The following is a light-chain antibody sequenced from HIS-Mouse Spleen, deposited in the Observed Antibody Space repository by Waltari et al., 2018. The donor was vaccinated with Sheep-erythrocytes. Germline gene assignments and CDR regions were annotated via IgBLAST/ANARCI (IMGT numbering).Light chain of an antibody. V-gene: IGLV2-11*01. CDR1: SSDVGGYNY. J-gene: IGLJ3*02. Sequence: QSALTQPRSVSGSPGQSVTIPCTGTSSDVGGYNYVSWYHQHPGKAPKLMIYDVSKRPSGVPDRFSGSKSGNTASLTISGLQAEDEADYYCCSYAGSSTPWVFGGGTKLTVL. CDR3: CSYAGSSTPWV. CDR2: DVS.